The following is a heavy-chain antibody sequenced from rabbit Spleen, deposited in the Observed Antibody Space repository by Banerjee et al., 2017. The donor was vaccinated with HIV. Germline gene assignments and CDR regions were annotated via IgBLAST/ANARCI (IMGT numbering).Heavy chain of an antibody. Sequence: QSLEESGGDLVKPGASLTLTCTASGFSFSSIYWICWVRQAPGKGLEWIACIDSGDGGTYYANWAKGRFTSSKTSSTTVTLQMTSLTTADTATYFCAREDVGGSINLWGPGTLVTVS. CDR3: AREDVGGSINL. V-gene: IGHV1S40*01. D-gene: IGHD1-1*01. CDR1: GFSFSSIYW. CDR2: IDSGDGGT. J-gene: IGHJ4*01.